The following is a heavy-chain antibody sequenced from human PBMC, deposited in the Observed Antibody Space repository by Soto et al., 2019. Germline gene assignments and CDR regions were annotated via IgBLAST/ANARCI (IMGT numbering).Heavy chain of an antibody. CDR2: LSNTGRRT. J-gene: IGHJ4*02. CDR1: VFPFVGNA. CDR3: ATEMGATQGPFDN. V-gene: IGHV3-23*01. Sequence: GGSLRLSYLVSVFPFVGNAMSWVRQAPGKGLEWVSGLSNTGRRTSYADSVKGRFNISRDNSENTVYLQMNSLRVEDTAVYYCATEMGATQGPFDNWGQGTLVTVSS. D-gene: IGHD1-26*01.